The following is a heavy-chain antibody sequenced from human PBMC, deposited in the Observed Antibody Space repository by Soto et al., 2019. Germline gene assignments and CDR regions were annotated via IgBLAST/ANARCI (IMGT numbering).Heavy chain of an antibody. CDR3: ARHQSSGWYFAAFYI. J-gene: IGHJ3*02. CDR1: GYTFTTYG. V-gene: IGHV1-18*01. D-gene: IGHD6-19*01. Sequence: QVQLVQSGAEVKKPGASVKVSCKASGYTFTTYGITWVRQAPGQGLEWMGWISAYNGNTNYAQKLQGRVTMTTDTSTSTAYMERRSLRSDDTVVYYCARHQSSGWYFAAFYIWGQGTMVTVSS. CDR2: ISAYNGNT.